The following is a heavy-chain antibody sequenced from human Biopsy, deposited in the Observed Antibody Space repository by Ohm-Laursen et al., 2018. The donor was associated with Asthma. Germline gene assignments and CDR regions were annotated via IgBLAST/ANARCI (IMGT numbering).Heavy chain of an antibody. CDR2: IYYSGTT. Sequence: TLSLTCSLSSGSGGYMRSGNYYWGWIRQPPGKGLEWIGSIYYSGTTYYNPSLESRVTVSADTSKNQFSLKLTSGTAADTAVYYCVRGSSSWHHGPFHCYYGLDVWGQGTTATVSS. CDR1: SGSGGYMRSGNYY. J-gene: IGHJ6*02. CDR3: VRGSSSWHHGPFHCYYGLDV. D-gene: IGHD6-13*01. V-gene: IGHV4-39*01.